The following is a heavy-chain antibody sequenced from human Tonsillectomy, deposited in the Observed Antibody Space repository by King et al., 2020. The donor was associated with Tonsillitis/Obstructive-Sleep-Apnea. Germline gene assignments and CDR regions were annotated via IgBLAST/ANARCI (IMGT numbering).Heavy chain of an antibody. Sequence: QLVQSGAEVKKPGSSVKVSCKASGGPFSGYAINWVRQAPGQGLEWMGRIIPIFNIANYALKFQGRVTITADKSTSTAYMELNSLRSEDTAMYYCARDAGYCTTTSCYKPLDYWGQGTLVTVSS. CDR1: GGPFSGYA. CDR2: IIPIFNIA. D-gene: IGHD2-2*02. V-gene: IGHV1-69*04. CDR3: ARDAGYCTTTSCYKPLDY. J-gene: IGHJ4*02.